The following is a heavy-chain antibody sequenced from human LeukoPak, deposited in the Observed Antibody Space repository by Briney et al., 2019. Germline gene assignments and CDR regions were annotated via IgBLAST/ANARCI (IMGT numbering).Heavy chain of an antibody. CDR3: SRDQSGSYHDY. CDR2: INPSGGST. J-gene: IGHJ4*02. V-gene: IGHV1-46*04. CDR1: GYTFTGYY. D-gene: IGHD1-26*01. Sequence: ASVKVSCKASGYTFTGYYMHWVRQAPGQGLEWMGIINPSGGSTSYAQKLQGSVTMTRDTSTSTVYMELSRLRSEDTGVYYCSRDQSGSYHDYWGQGTLVTVSS.